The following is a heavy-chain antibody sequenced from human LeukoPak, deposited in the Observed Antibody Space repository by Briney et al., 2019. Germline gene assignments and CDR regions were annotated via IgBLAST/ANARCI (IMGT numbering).Heavy chain of an antibody. V-gene: IGHV4-59*01. CDR1: GGSISSYY. J-gene: IGHJ5*02. CDR3: ARDLGWGGLRNNWFDP. Sequence: SETLSLTCTVSGGSISSYYWSWIRQPPGKGLEWIGYIYYSGSTNYNPSLKSRVTISVDTSKNQFSLKLSSVTAADTAVYYCARDLGWGGLRNNWFDPWGQGTLVTVSS. D-gene: IGHD5-12*01. CDR2: IYYSGST.